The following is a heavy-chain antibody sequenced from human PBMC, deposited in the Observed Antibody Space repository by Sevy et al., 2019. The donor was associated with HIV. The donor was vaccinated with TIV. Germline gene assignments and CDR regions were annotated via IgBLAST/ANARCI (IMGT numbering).Heavy chain of an antibody. CDR3: AMGGYTSLEDS. J-gene: IGHJ4*02. D-gene: IGHD6-19*01. Sequence: GGSLRLSCAASGFTFSSYWMSWVRQAPGKGLEWMAVIKEDGSEQYYVDSVKGRFTISRDNAKNLVYLQMNSLRVEDTALYYCAMGGYTSLEDSWGQGTLVTVSS. V-gene: IGHV3-7*01. CDR1: GFTFSSYW. CDR2: IKEDGSEQ.